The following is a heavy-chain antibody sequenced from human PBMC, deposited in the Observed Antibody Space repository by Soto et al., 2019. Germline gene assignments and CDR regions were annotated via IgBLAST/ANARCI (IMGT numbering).Heavy chain of an antibody. Sequence: EVQLLESGGGLVQPGGSLRLSCAASGFTFSSYAMSWVRQAPGKGLEWVSAISGSGGSTYYADSVKGRFTISRDNSKNTLYLQMNSLRAEDTAVYYCANSRYYDFWSAWGNWFDPWGQGTLVTVSS. V-gene: IGHV3-23*01. CDR1: GFTFSSYA. J-gene: IGHJ5*02. D-gene: IGHD3-3*01. CDR2: ISGSGGST. CDR3: ANSRYYDFWSAWGNWFDP.